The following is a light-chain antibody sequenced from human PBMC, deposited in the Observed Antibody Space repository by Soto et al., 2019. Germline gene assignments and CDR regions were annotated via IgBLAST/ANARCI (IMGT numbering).Light chain of an antibody. J-gene: IGKJ5*01. CDR1: QSVSTF. Sequence: EIVLTQSPATLSLSPGERAILSCRASQSVSTFLAWFQQKPGQPPRLLIYDTFSRATGIPDRFSGSGSGTDFTLTISRLEPEDFAVYFCQQYDYLITFGQGTRLEIK. CDR2: DTF. V-gene: IGKV3-11*01. CDR3: QQYDYLIT.